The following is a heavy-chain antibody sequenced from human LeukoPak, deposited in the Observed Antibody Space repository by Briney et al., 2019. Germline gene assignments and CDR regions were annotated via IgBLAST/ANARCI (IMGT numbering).Heavy chain of an antibody. CDR2: ISHDGSNK. CDR3: AKATGYLL. D-gene: IGHD1-14*01. Sequence: GRSLRLSCAASGFTFSSYAMHWVRQAPGKGLEWVALISHDGSNKYYADSVKGRFTISRDNSENTLYLQMNSLRAEDTAVYYCAKATGYLLWGQGTLVTVSS. J-gene: IGHJ4*02. V-gene: IGHV3-30*04. CDR1: GFTFSSYA.